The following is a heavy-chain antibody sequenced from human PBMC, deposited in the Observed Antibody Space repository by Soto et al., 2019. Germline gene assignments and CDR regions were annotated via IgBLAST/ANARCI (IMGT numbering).Heavy chain of an antibody. CDR3: ARGLWVNYYDSSGRDGYYFDY. D-gene: IGHD3-22*01. CDR1: GGSFRGYY. Sequence: PSETLSLTCAVYGGSFRGYYWSWIRQPPGKGLEWIGEINHSGSTNYNPSLKSRVTISVDTSKNQFSLKLSSVTAADTAVYYCARGLWVNYYDSSGRDGYYFDYWGQGTLVTVSS. V-gene: IGHV4-34*01. CDR2: INHSGST. J-gene: IGHJ4*02.